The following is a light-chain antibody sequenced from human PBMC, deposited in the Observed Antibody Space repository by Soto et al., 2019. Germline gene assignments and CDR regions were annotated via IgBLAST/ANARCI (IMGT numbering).Light chain of an antibody. J-gene: IGKJ5*01. CDR2: GAS. CDR3: QQYNKWPPIT. V-gene: IGKV3-15*01. Sequence: EIVMTQSPATLSVSPGERATLSCRASQSVSSNLAWYQQKPGQAPRLLIYGASTRATGIPARFSGSGSGTEFTLTISSLQSEYGAVYDSQQYNKWPPITFGQGTRLEIK. CDR1: QSVSSN.